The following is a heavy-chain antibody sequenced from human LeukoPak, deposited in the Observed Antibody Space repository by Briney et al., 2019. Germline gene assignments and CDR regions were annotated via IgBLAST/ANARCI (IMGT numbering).Heavy chain of an antibody. CDR2: IYYRGST. CDR3: ARVKGSSWYESYFDL. D-gene: IGHD6-13*01. V-gene: IGHV4-59*01. Sequence: PSETLSLTCTVSGGSISSYYWSWIRQPPGKGLEWIGYIYYRGSTNYNPSLKSRVTISVDTSKNQFSLKLSSVTAADTAMYYCARVKGSSWYESYFDLWGRGTLVTVSS. J-gene: IGHJ2*01. CDR1: GGSISSYY.